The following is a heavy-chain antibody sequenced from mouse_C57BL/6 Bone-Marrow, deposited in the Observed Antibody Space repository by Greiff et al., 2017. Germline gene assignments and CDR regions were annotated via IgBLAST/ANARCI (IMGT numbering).Heavy chain of an antibody. CDR3: ARSELGGY. J-gene: IGHJ2*01. CDR2: INPSSGYT. CDR1: GYTFTSYT. V-gene: IGHV1-4*01. Sequence: QVQLKESGAELARPGASVKMSCKASGYTFTSYTMHWVKQRPGQGLEWIGYINPSSGYTKYNQKFKDKATLTADKSSSTAYMQLSSLTSEDSAVYYCARSELGGYWGQGTTLTVSS. D-gene: IGHD4-1*01.